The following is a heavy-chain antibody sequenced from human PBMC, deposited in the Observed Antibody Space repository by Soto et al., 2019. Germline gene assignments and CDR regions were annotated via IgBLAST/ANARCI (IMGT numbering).Heavy chain of an antibody. Sequence: QVQLQESGPGLVKPSWTLSLTCAVSGGSISSSNWWSWVRQPPGKGLEWIGEIYHSGSTNYNPSLKSRVTISVDKSNNQFSLTLSSVTAADTAVYYCARVSGSYYYGMDVWGQGTTVTVSS. D-gene: IGHD3-10*01. CDR3: ARVSGSYYYGMDV. CDR1: GGSISSSNW. J-gene: IGHJ6*02. V-gene: IGHV4-4*02. CDR2: IYHSGST.